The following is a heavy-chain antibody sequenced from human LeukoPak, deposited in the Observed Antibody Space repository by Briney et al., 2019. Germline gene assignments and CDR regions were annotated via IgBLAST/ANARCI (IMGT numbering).Heavy chain of an antibody. Sequence: SGGSLRLSCAVSGFTFSDYYMSWIRQAPGKGLEWVSYISSGGSTISHADSVKGRFTISRDNAENSLYLQMNSLRAEDTAVYYCARRAAAGRCFVYWGQGTLVTVSS. D-gene: IGHD6-13*01. CDR2: ISSGGSTI. CDR1: GFTFSDYY. V-gene: IGHV3-11*01. CDR3: ARRAAAGRCFVY. J-gene: IGHJ4*02.